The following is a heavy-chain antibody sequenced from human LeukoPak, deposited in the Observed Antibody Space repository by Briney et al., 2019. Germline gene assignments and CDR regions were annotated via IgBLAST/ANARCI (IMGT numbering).Heavy chain of an antibody. V-gene: IGHV3-49*04. Sequence: PGGSLRLSCTASGFTLGVYAMSWVRQAPGKGLEWVGFIRSKAYGGTTEYAASVTGRFTISRDHSKSIAYLQMNSLKTEDTAVYYCTRNSSYDRVYWGQGTLVTVSS. CDR2: IRSKAYGGTT. D-gene: IGHD5-12*01. CDR1: GFTLGVYA. CDR3: TRNSSYDRVY. J-gene: IGHJ4*02.